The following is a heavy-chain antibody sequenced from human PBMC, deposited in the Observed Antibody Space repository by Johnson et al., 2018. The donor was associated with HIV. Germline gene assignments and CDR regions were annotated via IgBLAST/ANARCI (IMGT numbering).Heavy chain of an antibody. D-gene: IGHD3-16*02. CDR3: TTAIVIDAFDI. CDR2: IYSGGST. Sequence: VQLVESGGGVVRPGGSLRLSCAASGFTFDDYAMNWVRQAPGKGLEWVSVIYSGGSTYYADSVKGRFTISRDNSKNTLYLQMSSLKTDDTAVYYCTTAIVIDAFDIWGQGTMVTVSS. CDR1: GFTFDDYA. J-gene: IGHJ3*02. V-gene: IGHV3-23*03.